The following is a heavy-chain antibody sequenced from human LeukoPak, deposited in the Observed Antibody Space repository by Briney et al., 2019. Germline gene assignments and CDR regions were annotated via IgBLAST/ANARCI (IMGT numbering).Heavy chain of an antibody. CDR2: IYSDGST. D-gene: IGHD2-15*01. V-gene: IGHV4-59*12. J-gene: IGHJ6*02. CDR3: ARANPGYCSGGSCPYYYYYGMDV. CDR1: GASISNYY. Sequence: SETLSLTCTVSGASISNYYWSWIRQPPGKGLEWIGYIYSDGSTNYNPSLKSRVTMSVDTSKNQFSLKLSSVTAADTAVYYCARANPGYCSGGSCPYYYYYGMDVWGQGTTVTVSS.